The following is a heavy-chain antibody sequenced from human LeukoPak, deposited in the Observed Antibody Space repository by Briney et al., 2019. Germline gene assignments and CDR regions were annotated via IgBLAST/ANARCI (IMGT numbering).Heavy chain of an antibody. Sequence: PSQTLSLTCTVSGGSISSGDYYWSWIRQPPGKGLEWIGYIYHSGSTYYNPSLKSRVTISVDTSKNQFSLKLSSVTAADTAVYYCARLYDSSGYYYVAFDIWGQGTMVTVSS. CDR1: GGSISSGDYY. CDR3: ARLYDSSGYYYVAFDI. J-gene: IGHJ3*02. CDR2: IYHSGST. V-gene: IGHV4-30-4*01. D-gene: IGHD3-22*01.